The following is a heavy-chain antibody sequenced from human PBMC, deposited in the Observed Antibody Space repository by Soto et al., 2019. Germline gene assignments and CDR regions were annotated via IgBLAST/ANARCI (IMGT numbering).Heavy chain of an antibody. CDR1: EFTFNAYP. D-gene: IGHD3-3*01. CDR2: ISHDEGTK. J-gene: IGHJ4*02. CDR3: ARXASDFWGAYPEIHFFDS. Sequence: GGSLRLSCSASEFTFNAYPMHWVRQAPGKGLEWVAVISHDEGTKYYGDSMRGRFTISRDNSKNTLYLQMNSLRGDDTAVYYCARXASDFWGAYPEIHFFDSWGQGTLVTVSS. V-gene: IGHV3-30-3*01.